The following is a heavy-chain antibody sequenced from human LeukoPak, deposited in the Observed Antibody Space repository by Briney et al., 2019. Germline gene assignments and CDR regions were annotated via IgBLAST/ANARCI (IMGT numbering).Heavy chain of an antibody. J-gene: IGHJ4*02. D-gene: IGHD3-9*01. CDR1: GYKFTSYW. CDR3: ARALRYSDWLED. Sequence: GESLKISCQGSGYKFTSYWIGWVRQMPGKGLDWMGIIYPGDSDTRYSPSFQGQVTISADKSISTAYLQWSSLKASDTAMYYCARALRYSDWLEDWGQGTLVTVSS. CDR2: IYPGDSDT. V-gene: IGHV5-51*01.